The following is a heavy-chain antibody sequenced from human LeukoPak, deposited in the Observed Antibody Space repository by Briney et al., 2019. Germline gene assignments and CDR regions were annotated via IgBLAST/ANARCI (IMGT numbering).Heavy chain of an antibody. V-gene: IGHV4-61*08. CDR3: ANSGSQGDY. D-gene: IGHD1-26*01. J-gene: IGHJ4*02. Sequence: SETLSLTCTVSGGPISSGGYFWIWTPQHRGKGLEGIGYTYNSGTTNYNPSLKSRVTISVDPSKHQFSLKLSSVTAADTGVYYGANSGSQGDYWGQGTLVTVSS. CDR2: TYNSGTT. CDR1: GGPISSGGYF.